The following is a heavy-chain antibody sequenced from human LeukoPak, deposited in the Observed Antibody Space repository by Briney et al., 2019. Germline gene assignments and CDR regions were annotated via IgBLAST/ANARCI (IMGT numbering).Heavy chain of an antibody. Sequence: GGSLRLSCAASGFTFSSYAMSWVRQAPGKGPEWVSAISGSGGSTYYADSVKGRFTISRDNSKNTLYLQMNSLRAEDTAVYYCAKDLSRYCSSTSCLNAFDIWGQGTMVTVSS. CDR1: GFTFSSYA. J-gene: IGHJ3*02. D-gene: IGHD2-2*01. CDR2: ISGSGGST. CDR3: AKDLSRYCSSTSCLNAFDI. V-gene: IGHV3-23*01.